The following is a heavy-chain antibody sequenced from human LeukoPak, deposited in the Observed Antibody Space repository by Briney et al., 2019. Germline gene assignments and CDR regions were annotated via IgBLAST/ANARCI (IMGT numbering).Heavy chain of an antibody. CDR2: IKQDGREQ. Sequence: GGSLRLSCAASGFHFSSYWMSWVRQAPGQGLEGVANIKQDGREQNYVDFVKGRFPISRDNAKDSLFLQLNSLRAEDTAVYYCARDSGLMPGIAAAGASDYWGQGTLVTVSS. CDR3: ARDSGLMPGIAAAGASDY. D-gene: IGHD6-13*01. J-gene: IGHJ4*02. CDR1: GFHFSSYW. V-gene: IGHV3-7*01.